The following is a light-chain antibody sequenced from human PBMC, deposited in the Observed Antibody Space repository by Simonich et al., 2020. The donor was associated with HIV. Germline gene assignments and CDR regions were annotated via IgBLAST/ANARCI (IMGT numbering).Light chain of an antibody. CDR1: QSIGSI. CDR2: YAS. V-gene: IGKV6-21*01. Sequence: EIVLTQSPDFQSVTPNEKVTITCLATQSIGSILHWYQQKPDQSPKLLIKYASQSFSGVPSRFSGSGAGTDFTLTINSLEAEDAATYYCHQSSSLPFTFGPGTKVDIK. J-gene: IGKJ3*01. CDR3: HQSSSLPFT.